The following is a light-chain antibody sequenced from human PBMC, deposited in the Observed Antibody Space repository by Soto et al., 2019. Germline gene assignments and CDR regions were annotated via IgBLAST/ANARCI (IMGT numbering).Light chain of an antibody. V-gene: IGLV2-14*01. CDR2: EVS. CDR1: SSDVGAYNF. Sequence: QSALTQPASVSGSLGQSITISCTGTSSDVGAYNFVSWYQQLPGKAPKLMIYEVSHRPSGVSNRFSGSKSGNTASLTISGLQAEAEGDYYCSSFTSTTTLAFFGGGTKLTVL. J-gene: IGLJ2*01. CDR3: SSFTSTTTLAF.